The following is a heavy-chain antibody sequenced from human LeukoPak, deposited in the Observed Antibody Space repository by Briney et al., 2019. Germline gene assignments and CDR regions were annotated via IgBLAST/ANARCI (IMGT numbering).Heavy chain of an antibody. CDR3: TRHAVVAVIGHGMAV. V-gene: IGHV4-59*08. CDR1: GASICSYF. CDR2: ISQNGYT. D-gene: IGHD3-10*01. Sequence: SETLSLTCTVSGASICSYFWRGLRQPPGKGVEWLGYISQNGYTKYTPSLKRRVTISRRKSENQFSLILSSVTAADTAVYYCTRHAVVAVIGHGMAVWGQGTTVTVSS. J-gene: IGHJ6*02.